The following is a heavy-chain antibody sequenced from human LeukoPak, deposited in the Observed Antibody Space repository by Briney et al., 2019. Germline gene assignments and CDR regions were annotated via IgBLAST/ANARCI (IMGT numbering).Heavy chain of an antibody. J-gene: IGHJ4*02. D-gene: IGHD6-19*01. CDR2: IYSGGST. V-gene: IGHV3-66*01. CDR1: GFTVSSNY. CDR3: ARDPGEIAVAGTADY. Sequence: TGGSLRLSCAASGFTVSSNYMSWVRQAPGKGLEWVSVIYSGGSTYYADSVKGGFTISRDNSKNTLYLQMNSLRAEDTAVYYCARDPGEIAVAGTADYWGQGTLVTVSS.